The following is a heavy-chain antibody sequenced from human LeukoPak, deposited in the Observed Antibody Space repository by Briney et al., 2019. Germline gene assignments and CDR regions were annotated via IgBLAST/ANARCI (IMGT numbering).Heavy chain of an antibody. V-gene: IGHV4-61*02. Sequence: SQTLSLTCTVSGGSINSGSYFWSWIRQPAGKGLEWIGRIYTSGITNHNSSLMSRATISIDTSKNQFSLKLSSVTAADTAVYYCARSNSGSYRELDYWGQGALVTVSS. D-gene: IGHD1-26*01. CDR3: ARSNSGSYRELDY. CDR2: IYTSGIT. CDR1: GGSINSGSYF. J-gene: IGHJ4*02.